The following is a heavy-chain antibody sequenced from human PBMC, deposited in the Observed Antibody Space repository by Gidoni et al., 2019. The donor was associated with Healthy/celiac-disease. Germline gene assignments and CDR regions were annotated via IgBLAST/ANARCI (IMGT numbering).Heavy chain of an antibody. CDR3: AKGDIGGTPGWFDP. J-gene: IGHJ5*02. CDR2: ISGSGGST. CDR1: GFTFSSYA. V-gene: IGHV3-23*01. D-gene: IGHD1-1*01. Sequence: EVQLLESGGGLVQPGGSLGLSCAASGFTFSSYAMSWVRKAPGKGLECVASISGSGGSTYYADSVKGRFTISRDNSKNTLYLQMNSLRAEDTAVYYCAKGDIGGTPGWFDPWGQGTLVTVSS.